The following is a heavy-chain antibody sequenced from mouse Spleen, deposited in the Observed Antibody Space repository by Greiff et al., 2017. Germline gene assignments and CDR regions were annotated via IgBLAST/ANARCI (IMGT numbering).Heavy chain of an antibody. CDR1: GYTFTSYW. D-gene: IGHD1-1*01. CDR3: ATPITTVVATDYAMDY. Sequence: VQLQQSGAELVKPGASVKLSCKASGYTFTSYWMHWVKQRPGQGLEWIGMIHPNSGSTNYNEKFKSKATLTVDKSSSTAYMQLSSLTSEDSAVYYCATPITTVVATDYAMDYWGQGTSVTVSS. V-gene: IGHV1-64*01. J-gene: IGHJ4*01. CDR2: IHPNSGST.